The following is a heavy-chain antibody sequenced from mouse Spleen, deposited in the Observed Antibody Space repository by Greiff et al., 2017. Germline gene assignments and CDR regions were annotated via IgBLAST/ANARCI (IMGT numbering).Heavy chain of an antibody. Sequence: EVKLEESGPGLVKPSQSLSLTCSVTGYSITSGYYWYWIRQFPGNKLEWMGYISYDGSNNYNPSLKNRISITRDTSKNQFFLKLNSVTTEDTATYYCASANWDVDYAMDYWGQGTSVTVSS. V-gene: IGHV3-6*01. CDR2: ISYDGSN. D-gene: IGHD4-1*01. J-gene: IGHJ4*01. CDR3: ASANWDVDYAMDY. CDR1: GYSITSGYY.